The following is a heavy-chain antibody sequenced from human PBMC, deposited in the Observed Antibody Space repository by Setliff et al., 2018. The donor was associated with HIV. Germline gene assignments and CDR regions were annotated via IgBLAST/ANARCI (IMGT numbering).Heavy chain of an antibody. CDR2: INPSGDIT. V-gene: IGHV1-46*01. CDR1: GNTSSSHY. D-gene: IGHD3-10*01. CDR3: ASKGGSGNYPDSDAFDI. J-gene: IGHJ3*02. Sequence: ASVKVSCKASGNTSSSHYMHWVRQAPGKGLEWMGLINPSGDITSYAEKFQGRVTMTRDTSTSTVHMELRSLRSEDTAIYYCASKGGSGNYPDSDAFDIWGQGTLVTVSS.